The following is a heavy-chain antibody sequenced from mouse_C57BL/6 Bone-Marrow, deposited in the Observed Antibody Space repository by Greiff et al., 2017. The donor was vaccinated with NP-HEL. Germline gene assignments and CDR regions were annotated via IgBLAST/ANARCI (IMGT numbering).Heavy chain of an antibody. CDR2: IYPRSGNT. V-gene: IGHV1-81*01. Sequence: VQLQQSGAELARPGASVKLSCKASGYTFTSYGISWVKQRTGQGLEWIGEIYPRSGNTYYNEKFKGKATLTADKSSSTAYMELRSLTSEESAVYFGARERIYYGSSYSWYFDVWGKGTTVTVSS. CDR3: ARERIYYGSSYSWYFDV. CDR1: GYTFTSYG. J-gene: IGHJ1*03. D-gene: IGHD1-1*01.